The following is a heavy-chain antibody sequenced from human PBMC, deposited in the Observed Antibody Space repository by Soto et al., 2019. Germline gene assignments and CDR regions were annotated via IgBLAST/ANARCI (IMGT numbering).Heavy chain of an antibody. Sequence: PSETLSLTCAVYGGSFSGYYWSWIRQPPGKGLEWIGEINHSGSTNYNPSLKSRVTISVDTSKNQFSLKLSSVTAADTAVYYCARDGAYSSSWYTRYYYYGMHVWGQGTTV. CDR3: ARDGAYSSSWYTRYYYYGMHV. V-gene: IGHV4-34*01. CDR1: GGSFSGYY. D-gene: IGHD6-13*01. CDR2: INHSGST. J-gene: IGHJ6*02.